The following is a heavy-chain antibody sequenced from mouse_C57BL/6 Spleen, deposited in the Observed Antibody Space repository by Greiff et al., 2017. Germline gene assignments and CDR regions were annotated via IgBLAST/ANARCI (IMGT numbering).Heavy chain of an antibody. CDR3: TGGGDYSWYFDV. V-gene: IGHV6-3*01. CDR2: IRLKSDNYAT. J-gene: IGHJ1*03. Sequence: EVMLVESGGGLVQPGGSMKLSCVASGFTFSNYWMNWVRQSPEKGLEWVAQIRLKSDNYATHYAESVKGRFTISRDDSKSSVYLQMNNLRAEDTGIYYCTGGGDYSWYFDVWGTGTTVTVSS. CDR1: GFTFSNYW. D-gene: IGHD2-13*01.